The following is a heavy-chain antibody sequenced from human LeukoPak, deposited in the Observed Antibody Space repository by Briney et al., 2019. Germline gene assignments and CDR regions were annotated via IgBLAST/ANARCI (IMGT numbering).Heavy chain of an antibody. CDR1: GFTFSSYA. V-gene: IGHV3-64*01. D-gene: IGHD3-3*01. CDR3: ARSYDFWSGSYFDY. J-gene: IGHJ4*02. Sequence: GGSLRLSCAASGFTFSSYAMHWVRQAPGKGLEYVSAISSNGGSTYYANSVKGRFTISRDNSKNTLYLQMGSLRAEDMAVYYCARSYDFWSGSYFDYWGQGTLVTVSS. CDR2: ISSNGGST.